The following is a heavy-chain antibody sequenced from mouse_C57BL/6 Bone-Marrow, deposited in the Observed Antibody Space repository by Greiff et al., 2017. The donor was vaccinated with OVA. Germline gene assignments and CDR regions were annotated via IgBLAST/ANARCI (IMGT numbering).Heavy chain of an antibody. Sequence: VQLQQSVAELVRPGASVKLSCTASGFNIKNTYMHWVKQRPEQGLEWIGRIDPANGNTKYAPKLQGQATITADTSANTAYLQLSSLTSEDTAIYYCARGAWLRYYAMDYWGQGTSVTVSS. D-gene: IGHD2-2*01. CDR2: IDPANGNT. V-gene: IGHV14-3*01. CDR1: GFNIKNTY. J-gene: IGHJ4*01. CDR3: ARGAWLRYYAMDY.